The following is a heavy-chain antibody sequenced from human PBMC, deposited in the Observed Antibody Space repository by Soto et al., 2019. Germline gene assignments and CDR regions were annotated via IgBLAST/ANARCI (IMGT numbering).Heavy chain of an antibody. D-gene: IGHD3-3*01. V-gene: IGHV4-34*01. Sequence: SETLSLTCAVYGGSFSGYYWSWIRQPPGKGLEWIGEVNHSGSTNYNPPLKSRVTISVDTSKNQFSLKLSSVTAADTAVYYCARGTHYDFWSGYYLFDYWGQGTLVTVSS. CDR2: VNHSGST. J-gene: IGHJ4*02. CDR3: ARGTHYDFWSGYYLFDY. CDR1: GGSFSGYY.